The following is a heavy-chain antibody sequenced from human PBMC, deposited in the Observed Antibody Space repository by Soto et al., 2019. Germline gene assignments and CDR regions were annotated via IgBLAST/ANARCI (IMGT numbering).Heavy chain of an antibody. CDR2: FDTEDGET. Sequence: ASMKVSCKVSGYTLTELSMHWVRQAPGKGLEWMRGFDTEDGETIYAQKFQGRVTMTEDTSTDTAYMELSSLRSEDTAVYYCATDGGYCSGGSCSQPPYYYYYYGMDVWGQGTTVTVSS. V-gene: IGHV1-24*01. CDR1: GYTLTELS. D-gene: IGHD2-15*01. CDR3: ATDGGYCSGGSCSQPPYYYYYYGMDV. J-gene: IGHJ6*02.